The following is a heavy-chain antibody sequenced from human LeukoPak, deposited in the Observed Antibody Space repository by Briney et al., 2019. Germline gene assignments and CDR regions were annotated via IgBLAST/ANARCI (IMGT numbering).Heavy chain of an antibody. J-gene: IGHJ5*02. CDR1: GGSISSGDYY. CDR3: ARTMTTLTVWFDP. V-gene: IGHV4-30-2*01. D-gene: IGHD3-22*01. CDR2: ISHSGIP. Sequence: PSQTLSVTCTVSGGSISSGDYYWSWIRQPPGKGLEWIGYISHSGIPYYKPSLKSRVTISVDRSKNQFSLKLSSVTAADTAVYYCARTMTTLTVWFDPWGQGTLVIVSS.